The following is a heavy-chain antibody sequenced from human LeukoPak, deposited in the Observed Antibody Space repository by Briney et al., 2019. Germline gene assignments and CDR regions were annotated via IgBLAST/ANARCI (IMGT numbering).Heavy chain of an antibody. D-gene: IGHD2-8*01. Sequence: QPGGSLRLSCAASGFTFSSYGMSWVRQAPGKGLEWVSAISGSGGSTYYADSVKGRFTISRDNSKNTLYLQMNSLRAEDTAVYYCAKGPKANGYYFDYWGQGTLVTVSS. CDR2: ISGSGGST. CDR3: AKGPKANGYYFDY. J-gene: IGHJ4*02. CDR1: GFTFSSYG. V-gene: IGHV3-23*01.